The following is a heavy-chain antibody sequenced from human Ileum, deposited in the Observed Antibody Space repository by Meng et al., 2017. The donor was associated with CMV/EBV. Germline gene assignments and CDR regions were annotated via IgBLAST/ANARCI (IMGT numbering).Heavy chain of an antibody. CDR1: GGSISSSSYY. D-gene: IGHD2-2*01. Sequence: GGSLRLSCTVSGGSISSSSYYWGWIRQPPGKGLEWVSAISGSGGSTYYADSVKGRFTISRDNSKNTLYLQMNSLRAEDTAVYYCAKDLGSTTQYYYYGMDVWGQGTTVTVSS. CDR2: ISGSGGST. CDR3: AKDLGSTTQYYYYGMDV. V-gene: IGHV3-23*01. J-gene: IGHJ6*02.